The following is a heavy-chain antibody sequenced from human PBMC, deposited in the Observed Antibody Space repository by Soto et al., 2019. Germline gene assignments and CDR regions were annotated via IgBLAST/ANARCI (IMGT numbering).Heavy chain of an antibody. J-gene: IGHJ6*02. CDR2: ISWNSGSI. V-gene: IGHV3-9*01. Sequence: HPGGSLRLSCAASGFTFDDYAMHWVRQAPGKGLEWVSGISWNSGSIGYADSVKGRFTISGDNAKNSLYLQMNSLRAEDTAVYYCARDRYSYYDFWSGSLPYYYFGMDVWGQGTTVTVSS. CDR1: GFTFDDYA. D-gene: IGHD3-3*01. CDR3: ARDRYSYYDFWSGSLPYYYFGMDV.